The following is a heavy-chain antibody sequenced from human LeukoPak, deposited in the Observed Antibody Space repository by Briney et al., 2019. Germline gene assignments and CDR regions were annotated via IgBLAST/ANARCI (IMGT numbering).Heavy chain of an antibody. D-gene: IGHD3-22*01. CDR2: ISGSGGST. J-gene: IGHJ4*02. CDR1: GFTFSSYG. CDR3: VRDWGYDSSGYWQKYFDS. Sequence: PGGSLRLSCAASGFTFSSYGMSWVRQAPGKGLEWVSAISGSGGSTNYADSVKGRFTISRDNAKNTLHLQMNSLRAEDTAVYYCVRDWGYDSSGYWQKYFDSWGQGTLVTVSS. V-gene: IGHV3-23*01.